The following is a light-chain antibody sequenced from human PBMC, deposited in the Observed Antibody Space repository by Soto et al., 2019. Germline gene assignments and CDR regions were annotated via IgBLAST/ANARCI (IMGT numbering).Light chain of an antibody. J-gene: IGLJ1*01. CDR2: DVS. V-gene: IGLV2-14*01. CDR1: SSDVGGYNY. Sequence: QSALTQPASVSGSPGQSITTSCTGTSSDVGGYNYVSWYQQHPGKAPKLMIYDVSNRPSGVSNRFSGSKSGNTASLTISGPQAEDEAVYYCSSYTSTTTFFVFGTGTKAPV. CDR3: SSYTSTTTFFV.